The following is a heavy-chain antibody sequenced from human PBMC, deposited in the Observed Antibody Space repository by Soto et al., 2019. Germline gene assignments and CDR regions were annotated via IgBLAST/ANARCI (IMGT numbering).Heavy chain of an antibody. V-gene: IGHV1-69*01. D-gene: IGHD1-26*01. CDR1: GGTFSSYF. Sequence: QVQLVQSGAEVKKAGSSVKVSCKASGGTFSSYFINWVRQAPGQGLEWMGEIIPIFGTANYAQKCQGRVTITADESTSTAYMELSSLRSEDTAVYYCARDGGRHSGGIDYWGQGTLVTVSS. J-gene: IGHJ4*02. CDR3: ARDGGRHSGGIDY. CDR2: IIPIFGTA.